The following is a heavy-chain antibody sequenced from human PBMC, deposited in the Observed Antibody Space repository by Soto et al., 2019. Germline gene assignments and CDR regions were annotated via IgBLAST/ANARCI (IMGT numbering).Heavy chain of an antibody. D-gene: IGHD3-22*01. CDR3: ARDAGPRDSSGYHFDY. CDR1: GFTFSSYA. Sequence: QVQLVESGGGVVQPGRSLRLSCAASGFTFSSYAMHWVRQAPGKGLEWVAVISYDGSNKYYADSVKGRFTISRDNSKNTLYLQMNSLRAEDTAVYYCARDAGPRDSSGYHFDYWGQGTLVTVSS. CDR2: ISYDGSNK. J-gene: IGHJ4*02. V-gene: IGHV3-30-3*01.